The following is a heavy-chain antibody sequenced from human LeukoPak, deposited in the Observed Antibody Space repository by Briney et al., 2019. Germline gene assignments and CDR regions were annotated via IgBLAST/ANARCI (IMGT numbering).Heavy chain of an antibody. CDR3: ARGLWTYYFDY. D-gene: IGHD1-1*01. CDR1: GGSISSSSYY. CDR2: IYYTGST. V-gene: IGHV4-39*07. Sequence: SETLSLTCTVSGGSISSSSYYWGWIRQPPGKGLEWIGCIYYTGSTNHNPSLKSRVTISVDTSKNQFSLRLSSVTAADTAVYYCARGLWTYYFDYWGQGSLVTVSS. J-gene: IGHJ4*02.